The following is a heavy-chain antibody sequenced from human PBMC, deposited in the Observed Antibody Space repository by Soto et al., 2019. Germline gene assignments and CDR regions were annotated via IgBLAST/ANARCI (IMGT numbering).Heavy chain of an antibody. CDR3: ASVRYYCDSSGYYSSPYYYYYGMDV. Sequence: ASVKVSCKASGYTFTSYGISWVRQAPGQGLEWMGWISAYNGNTNYAQKLQGRVTMTTDTSTSTAYMELRSLRSDDTAVYYCASVRYYCDSSGYYSSPYYYYYGMDVWGQGTTVTVSS. V-gene: IGHV1-18*04. CDR1: GYTFTSYG. D-gene: IGHD3-22*01. J-gene: IGHJ6*02. CDR2: ISAYNGNT.